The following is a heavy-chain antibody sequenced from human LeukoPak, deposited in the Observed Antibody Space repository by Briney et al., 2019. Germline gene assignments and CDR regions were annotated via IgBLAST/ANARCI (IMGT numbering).Heavy chain of an antibody. Sequence: ASVKVSCKASGYTFTSYGISWVRQAPGQALGWMGWISAYNGNTNYAQKLQGRVTMTTDTFTSTAYMELRSLRSDDTAVYYCARSDGIVVVTEFDYWGQGTLVTVSS. CDR1: GYTFTSYG. J-gene: IGHJ4*02. CDR3: ARSDGIVVVTEFDY. V-gene: IGHV1-18*01. CDR2: ISAYNGNT. D-gene: IGHD3-22*01.